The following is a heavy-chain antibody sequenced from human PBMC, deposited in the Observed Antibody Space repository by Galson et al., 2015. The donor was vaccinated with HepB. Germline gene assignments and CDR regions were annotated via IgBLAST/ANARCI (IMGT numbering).Heavy chain of an antibody. J-gene: IGHJ4*02. V-gene: IGHV1-2*02. D-gene: IGHD6-6*01. CDR1: GDTLTGYY. CDR2: INPNSGRT. Sequence: SVKVSCKASGDTLTGYYMHWMRQDPGQGLEWIGGINPNSGRTKYVQKFQDRVTVTRDTPTKTVYMELTRLTSDDTAVYYCAKDAMKSSYYFDHWGQGTLVTVSS. CDR3: AKDAMKSSYYFDH.